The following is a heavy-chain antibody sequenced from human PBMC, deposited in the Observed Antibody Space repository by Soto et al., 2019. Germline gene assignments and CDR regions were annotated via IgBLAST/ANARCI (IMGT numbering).Heavy chain of an antibody. CDR1: EFTFSSYS. Sequence: EVQLVESGGGLVQPGGSLRLSCTASEFTFSSYSMNWVRQAPGKGLEWVSYITSSSSTIYYAGSVRGRFTISRDNAKNSLFLQMNSLRDEDTAVYYCAREGFIYYDTSGCQYYFDYWGQGTLVTVSS. D-gene: IGHD3-22*01. V-gene: IGHV3-48*02. CDR3: AREGFIYYDTSGCQYYFDY. J-gene: IGHJ4*02. CDR2: ITSSSSTI.